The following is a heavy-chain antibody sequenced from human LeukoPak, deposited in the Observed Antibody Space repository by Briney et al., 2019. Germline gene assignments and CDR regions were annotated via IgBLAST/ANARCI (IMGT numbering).Heavy chain of an antibody. D-gene: IGHD2-2*01. Sequence: SETLSLTCTVSGRSLNTYYWSWIRQPPGKGLEWIGYIYYTGSTSYNPSLKSRVTISIDTSKNQFSLKLSSVTAADTAVYYCARHLRGYSCYDYWGQGTLVTVSS. CDR1: GRSLNTYY. CDR3: ARHLRGYSCYDY. CDR2: IYYTGST. J-gene: IGHJ4*02. V-gene: IGHV4-59*01.